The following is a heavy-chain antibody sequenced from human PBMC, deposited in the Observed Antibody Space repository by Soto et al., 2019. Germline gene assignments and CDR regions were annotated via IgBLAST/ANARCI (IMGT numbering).Heavy chain of an antibody. CDR3: AGSHITVIRATTLFDP. CDR2: ISHIGTT. V-gene: IGHV4-31*03. J-gene: IGHJ5*02. Sequence: PSETLSLTCTVSGGSFSSGSYYWSWIRQHPGKGLEWIGYISHIGTTYYNPSLTSRVSISADTSKNQFSLKLNSVTAADTAVYYCAGSHITVIRATTLFDPRGQRTLVTVSS. CDR1: GGSFSSGSYY. D-gene: IGHD3-10*01.